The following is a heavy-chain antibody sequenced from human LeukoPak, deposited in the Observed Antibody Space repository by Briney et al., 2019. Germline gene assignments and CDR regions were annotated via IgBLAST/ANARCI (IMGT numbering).Heavy chain of an antibody. J-gene: IGHJ3*01. CDR2: IYYRSQLYN. V-gene: IGHV6-1*01. D-gene: IGHD3-10*01. CDR3: ARGGLVRGSLNSLTGFDF. CDR1: GDSVSSKSAA. Sequence: PSQTLSLTCAISGDSVSSKSAAWNWIRQSPSRGLEWLGRIYYRSQLYNDDAVSVKGRISINPDTAKNQFSLHLNSVTPDDTALYYCARGGLVRGSLNSLTGFDFWGQGTMVTVSS.